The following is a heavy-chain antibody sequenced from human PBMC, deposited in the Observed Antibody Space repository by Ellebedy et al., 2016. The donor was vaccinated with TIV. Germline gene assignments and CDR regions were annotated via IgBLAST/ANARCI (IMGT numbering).Heavy chain of an antibody. CDR2: IYYSGST. CDR1: GGSISSYY. J-gene: IGHJ4*02. Sequence: MPSETLSLTCTVSGGSISSYYWSWIRQPPGKGLEWIGYIYYSGSTNYNPSLKSRVTISVDTSKNQFSLKLSSVTAADTAVYYCARERVGATVFDYWGQGTLVTVYS. CDR3: ARERVGATVFDY. D-gene: IGHD1-26*01. V-gene: IGHV4-59*01.